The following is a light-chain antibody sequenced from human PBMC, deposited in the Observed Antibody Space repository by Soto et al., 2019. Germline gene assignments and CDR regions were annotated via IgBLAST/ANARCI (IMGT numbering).Light chain of an antibody. CDR2: EGS. CDR1: SSDVGRYKF. V-gene: IGLV2-23*01. Sequence: QSVLTQPASVFGSPGQSITISCTGTSSDVGRYKFVSWYQQHPGKAPKVMIYEGSKRPSGVSNRFSGSKSGNTASLTISGLQADDEADYYCCSYTSSRTYVFGTGTKVTVL. CDR3: CSYTSSRTYV. J-gene: IGLJ1*01.